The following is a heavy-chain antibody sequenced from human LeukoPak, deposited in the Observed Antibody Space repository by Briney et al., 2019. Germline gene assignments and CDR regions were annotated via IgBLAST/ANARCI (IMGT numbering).Heavy chain of an antibody. CDR1: GFTFSSYS. Sequence: GGSLRLSCAASGFTFSSYSMNWVRQAPGKGLEWVSSISSSSSYIYYADSVKGRFTISRDNARNSLYLQMNSLRAEDTAVYYCARDSSAEMYCYWGQGTLVTVSS. J-gene: IGHJ4*02. D-gene: IGHD6-19*01. CDR2: ISSSSSYI. V-gene: IGHV3-21*01. CDR3: ARDSSAEMYCY.